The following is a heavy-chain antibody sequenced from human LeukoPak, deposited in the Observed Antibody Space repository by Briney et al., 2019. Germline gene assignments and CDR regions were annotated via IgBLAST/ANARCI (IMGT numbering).Heavy chain of an antibody. CDR3: AKVGYCSGGSCYYPPSDFDY. CDR2: ISGSGGST. V-gene: IGHV3-23*01. J-gene: IGHJ4*02. Sequence: GGSLRLSCAASGFTFSSYAMSWVRQAPGKGLEWVSAISGSGGSTYYADSVKGRFTISRDNSKNTLYLQMNSLRAEDAAVYYCAKVGYCSGGSCYYPPSDFDYWGQGTLVTVSS. D-gene: IGHD2-15*01. CDR1: GFTFSSYA.